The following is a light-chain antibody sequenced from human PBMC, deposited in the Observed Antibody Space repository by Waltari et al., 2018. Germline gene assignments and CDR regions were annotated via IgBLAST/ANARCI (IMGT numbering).Light chain of an antibody. J-gene: IGKJ1*01. CDR3: QHYLRLPAT. CDR2: GAS. V-gene: IGKV3-20*01. Sequence: EIVLTKSPGTLSLSPGERATLSCRASQSVTRTLAWYQQKPGQAPRLLIYGASNRATGIPDRFSGSGSGTDFSLTISRLEPEDFAVYYCQHYLRLPATFGQGTKVEIK. CDR1: QSVTRT.